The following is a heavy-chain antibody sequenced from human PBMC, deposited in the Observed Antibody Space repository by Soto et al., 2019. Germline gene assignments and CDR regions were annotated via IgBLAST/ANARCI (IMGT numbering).Heavy chain of an antibody. CDR1: GYTFTSYA. Sequence: GASVKLSCKASGYTFTSYAMHWVRQAPGQRLEWMGWINAGNGNTNHAQKLQGRVTMTTDTSTSTAYMELRSLRSDDTAVYYCAKNRGRVTTSWHFDYWGQGTLVTVSS. J-gene: IGHJ4*02. CDR3: AKNRGRVTTSWHFDY. CDR2: INAGNGNT. D-gene: IGHD4-17*01. V-gene: IGHV1-3*01.